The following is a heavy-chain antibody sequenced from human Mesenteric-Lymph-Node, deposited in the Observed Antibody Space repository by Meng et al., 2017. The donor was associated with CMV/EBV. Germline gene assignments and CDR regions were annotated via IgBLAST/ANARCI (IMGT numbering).Heavy chain of an antibody. CDR1: GYTFTGYY. CDR3: ARVGDGSGSYYTDHGLDV. Sequence: ASVQVSCKASGYTFTGYYIHWVRQAPGQGLEWRGWMNPNSGATNYAQKFQGRVTMTRDTSINTAYMELSRLTTDDTAVYYCARVGDGSGSYYTDHGLDVWGQGTTVTVSS. D-gene: IGHD3-10*01. J-gene: IGHJ6*02. CDR2: MNPNSGAT. V-gene: IGHV1-2*02.